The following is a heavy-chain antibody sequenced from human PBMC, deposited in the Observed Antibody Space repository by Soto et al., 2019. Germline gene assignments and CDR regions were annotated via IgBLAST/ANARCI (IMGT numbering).Heavy chain of an antibody. V-gene: IGHV3-21*01. D-gene: IGHD1-26*01. CDR1: GFTFSSYS. CDR2: ISSSSSYI. Sequence: PGGSLRLSCASSGFTFSSYSMNLVRQAPGKGLEWVSSISSSSSYIYYADSVKGRFTISRDNAKNSLYLQMNSLRAEDTAVYYCARMGATMEKDLDYWGQGTLVTVSS. J-gene: IGHJ4*02. CDR3: ARMGATMEKDLDY.